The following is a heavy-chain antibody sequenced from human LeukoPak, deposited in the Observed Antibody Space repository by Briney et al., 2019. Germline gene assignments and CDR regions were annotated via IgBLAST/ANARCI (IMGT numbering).Heavy chain of an antibody. J-gene: IGHJ4*02. Sequence: SETLSLTCTVSGGSISSGGYYWSWIRQHPGKGLEWIGYIYYSGSTYYNPSLKSRVTISVDTSKNQFSLKLSSVTAADTAVYYCAGTVRYYDFWSGYYPDYWGQGTLVTVSS. CDR1: GGSISSGGYY. CDR2: IYYSGST. D-gene: IGHD3-3*01. V-gene: IGHV4-31*03. CDR3: AGTVRYYDFWSGYYPDY.